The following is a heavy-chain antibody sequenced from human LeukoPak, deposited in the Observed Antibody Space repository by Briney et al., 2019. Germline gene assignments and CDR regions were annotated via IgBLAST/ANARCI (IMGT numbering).Heavy chain of an antibody. Sequence: SVKVSCKASGGTFISYAISWVRQAPGQGLEWMGGTIPIFGIASYAQKFQGRVAITTDESTSTAYMELSSLRSEDTAVYYCAIDSRQEGIAVAGGDAFDIWGQGTMVTVSS. J-gene: IGHJ3*02. CDR1: GGTFISYA. V-gene: IGHV1-69*05. D-gene: IGHD6-13*01. CDR2: TIPIFGIA. CDR3: AIDSRQEGIAVAGGDAFDI.